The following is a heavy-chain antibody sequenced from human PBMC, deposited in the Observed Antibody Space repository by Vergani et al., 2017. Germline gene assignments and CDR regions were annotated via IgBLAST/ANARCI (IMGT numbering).Heavy chain of an antibody. CDR2: IYHTGTT. CDR3: ARAAAGRDWYYYYYMDV. J-gene: IGHJ6*03. Sequence: QVQLQESGPGLAKPSETLSLMCNVSGYSISTGYQWGWIRQPPGQGLEWIGNIYHTGTTYYNPSLKSRITISVDTSKNQFSLKLSSVTAADTAVYYCARAAAGRDWYYYYYMDVWGKGTTVTVSS. D-gene: IGHD6-13*01. V-gene: IGHV4-38-2*02. CDR1: GYSISTGYQ.